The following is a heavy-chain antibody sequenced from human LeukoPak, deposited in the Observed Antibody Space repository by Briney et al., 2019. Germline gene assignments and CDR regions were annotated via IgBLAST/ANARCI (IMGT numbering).Heavy chain of an antibody. V-gene: IGHV1-69*04. Sequence: SVKVSCKASGGTFSSYAISWVRQAPGQGLEWMGRIIPILGIANYAQKFQGRVSITADKSTSTAYMELSSLRSEDTAVYYCASPSPTTYDFWSGYYRSRFDYWGQGTLVTVSS. D-gene: IGHD3-3*01. CDR1: GGTFSSYA. CDR2: IIPILGIA. J-gene: IGHJ4*02. CDR3: ASPSPTTYDFWSGYYRSRFDY.